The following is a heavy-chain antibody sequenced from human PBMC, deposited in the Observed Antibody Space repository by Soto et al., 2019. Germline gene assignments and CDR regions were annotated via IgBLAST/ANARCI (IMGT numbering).Heavy chain of an antibody. J-gene: IGHJ4*02. CDR3: ARAGTGHNSGWTSELGY. V-gene: IGHV1-46*01. D-gene: IGHD5-12*01. CDR2: INASGVNT. CDR1: GYTFSSYY. Sequence: QVQLVQSGAELRKPGASVKVSCKASGYTFSSYYVHWVRQAPGQGLEWMGLINASGVNTTYAQKIQGRATMTRDTATTTVYMELSGLRSEDTAVYYCARAGTGHNSGWTSELGYWGQGTLVTVSS.